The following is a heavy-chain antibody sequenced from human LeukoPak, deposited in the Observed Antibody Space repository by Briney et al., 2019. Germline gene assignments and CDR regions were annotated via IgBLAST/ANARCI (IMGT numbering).Heavy chain of an antibody. CDR1: GFTFSSYA. D-gene: IGHD3-22*01. V-gene: IGHV3-23*01. Sequence: GGSLRLSCAASGFTFSSYAMSLVRQAPGKGLEWVSAISGSGGSTYYADSVKGRFTISRDNSKNTLYLQMNSLRAEDTAVYYCAKDMAHYYDSSGYYAFDYWGQGTLVTVSS. CDR3: AKDMAHYYDSSGYYAFDY. J-gene: IGHJ4*02. CDR2: ISGSGGST.